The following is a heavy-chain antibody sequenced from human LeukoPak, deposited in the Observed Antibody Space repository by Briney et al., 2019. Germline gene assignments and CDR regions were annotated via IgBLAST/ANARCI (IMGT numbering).Heavy chain of an antibody. V-gene: IGHV4-59*08. CDR3: ASSIAAAGAEYFQH. Sequence: SETLSLTCTVSGGSISSYYWSWIRQPPGKGLEWIGYIYYSGSTNYNPSLKSRVTISVDTSKNQFSLKLSSVTAADTAVYYCASSIAAAGAEYFQHWGQGTLVTVSS. CDR2: IYYSGST. J-gene: IGHJ1*01. D-gene: IGHD6-13*01. CDR1: GGSISSYY.